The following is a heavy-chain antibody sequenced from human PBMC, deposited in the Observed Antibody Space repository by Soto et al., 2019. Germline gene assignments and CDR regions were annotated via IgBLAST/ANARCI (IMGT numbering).Heavy chain of an antibody. D-gene: IGHD3-16*01. J-gene: IGHJ3*02. V-gene: IGHV3-23*01. CDR1: GFPLRSYA. CDR3: AKGGYYSLFDI. Sequence: GAFLRLSCVASGFPLRSYAMSWVRQTPGKGLEWVSGISGSGGRTYYADSVKGRFTISRDNSNNTLSLQMHILRVEDTAVYFCAKGGYYSLFDIWGQGTMVPVPS. CDR2: ISGSGGRT.